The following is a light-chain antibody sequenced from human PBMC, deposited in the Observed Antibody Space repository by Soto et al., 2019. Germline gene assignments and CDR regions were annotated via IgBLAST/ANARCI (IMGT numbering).Light chain of an antibody. V-gene: IGKV3D-15*01. J-gene: IGKJ2*01. Sequence: EVLMTQSPATLSVSPGERATLSCRASQSISKNLAWYQQKPCQAPRLLIYRASIRATGIPARFSGSGSGPEFTLTISSLQSEDFAVYYCQQNNNWPPYTFGQGTQLEIK. CDR1: QSISKN. CDR2: RAS. CDR3: QQNNNWPPYT.